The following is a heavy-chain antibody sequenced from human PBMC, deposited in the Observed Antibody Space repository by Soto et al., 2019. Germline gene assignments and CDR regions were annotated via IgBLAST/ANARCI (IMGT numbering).Heavy chain of an antibody. Sequence: ELQLVESGGTVVQTGGSLILSCAASGFTFDDYAIYWVRQAPEKGLEWVSLISWDGATTYFIDSVKGRFTMFRDNSKNSLYLQMNNLTTEDTALYYCAKDIYGDLGPMDVWGQGTTVTVSS. CDR3: AKDIYGDLGPMDV. CDR2: ISWDGATT. V-gene: IGHV3-43*01. J-gene: IGHJ6*02. CDR1: GFTFDDYA. D-gene: IGHD4-17*01.